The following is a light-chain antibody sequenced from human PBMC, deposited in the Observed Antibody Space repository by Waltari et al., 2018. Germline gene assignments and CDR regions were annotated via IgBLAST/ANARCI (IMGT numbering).Light chain of an antibody. CDR2: DAS. CDR1: QSVGTY. J-gene: IGKJ4*01. Sequence: EIVLTQSPATLSLSPGERATLSCRTSQSVGTYLVWYQQKPGQAPRLLIYDASNRATGIPARFSGSGSGTDFTLIISYLEPEDFAVYYCHQRSDWPLTFGGGTKVEIK. V-gene: IGKV3-11*01. CDR3: HQRSDWPLT.